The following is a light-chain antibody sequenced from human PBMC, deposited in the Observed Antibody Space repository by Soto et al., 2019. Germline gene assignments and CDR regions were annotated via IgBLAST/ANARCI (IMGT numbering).Light chain of an antibody. CDR3: HQYSIYAVT. CDR2: KAS. Sequence: DIQMTQSPSTLSASAGDRVTITCRASQSVSTWLAWYQQKPGKAPNLLIHKASTSDNGVPSRFSGSGSGTDLTITISNLQADGLASYYYHQYSIYAVTFGGGTKVEIK. V-gene: IGKV1-5*03. J-gene: IGKJ4*01. CDR1: QSVSTW.